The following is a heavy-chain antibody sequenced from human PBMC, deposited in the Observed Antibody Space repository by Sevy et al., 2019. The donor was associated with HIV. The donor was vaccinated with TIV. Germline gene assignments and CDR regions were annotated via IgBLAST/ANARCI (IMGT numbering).Heavy chain of an antibody. CDR1: GFTFSSYS. CDR2: ISSSSSYI. D-gene: IGHD3-10*01. CDR3: ARDVFLGYGSVYGMDV. Sequence: LSLTCAASGFTFSSYSMNWVRQAPGKGLEWVSSISSSSSYIYYADSVKGRFTISRDNAKNSLYLQMNSLRAEDTAVYYCARDVFLGYGSVYGMDVWGQGTTVTVSS. J-gene: IGHJ6*02. V-gene: IGHV3-21*01.